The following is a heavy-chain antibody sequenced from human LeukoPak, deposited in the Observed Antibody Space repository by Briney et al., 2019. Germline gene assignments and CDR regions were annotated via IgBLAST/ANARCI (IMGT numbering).Heavy chain of an antibody. D-gene: IGHD3-3*01. J-gene: IGHJ3*02. V-gene: IGHV4-59*01. Sequence: PSETLSLTCTVSGDSISSYYCSWIRQPPGKGLEWIGYIYYSGSTSYNPSLKSRVTTSLDTSNNQFSLKLRSVTAADTAVYYCARGRRFLEWLSLVTAIHYAFDIWGQGTMVTVSS. CDR3: ARGRRFLEWLSLVTAIHYAFDI. CDR2: IYYSGST. CDR1: GDSISSYY.